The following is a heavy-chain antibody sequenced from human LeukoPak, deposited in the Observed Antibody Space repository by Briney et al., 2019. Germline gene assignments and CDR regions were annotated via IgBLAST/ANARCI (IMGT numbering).Heavy chain of an antibody. CDR3: ARVLKGRAPFDY. V-gene: IGHV4-4*07. J-gene: IGHJ4*02. Sequence: KSSETLSLTCTVSGGSISSYYWSWIRQPAGKGLEWIGRIYTSGNTNYNPSLKSRVTMSVVTSNNQFSLKLSSVTAADTAVYYCARVLKGRAPFDYWGQGTLVTVSS. CDR1: GGSISSYY. CDR2: IYTSGNT.